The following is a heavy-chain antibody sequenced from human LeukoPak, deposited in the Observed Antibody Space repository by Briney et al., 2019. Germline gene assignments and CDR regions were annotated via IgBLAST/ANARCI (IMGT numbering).Heavy chain of an antibody. D-gene: IGHD6-13*01. V-gene: IGHV3-48*03. CDR2: ISSSGSTI. CDR1: GFTFSSYE. Sequence: PGGSLRLSCAASGFTFSSYEMNWVRQAPGKGLEGVSYISSSGSTIYYAASVKGRFTISRDNAKNSLYLQMDSLRAEDTAVYYCARVAAAGTNWFDPWGQGTLVTVSS. CDR3: ARVAAAGTNWFDP. J-gene: IGHJ5*02.